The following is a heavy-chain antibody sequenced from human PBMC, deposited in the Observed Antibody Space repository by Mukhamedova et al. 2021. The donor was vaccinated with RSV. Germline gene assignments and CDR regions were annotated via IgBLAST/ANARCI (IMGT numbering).Heavy chain of an antibody. J-gene: IGHJ4*02. V-gene: IGHV4-30-2*05. D-gene: IGHD6-6*01. Sequence: GPYYNPSLQSRVTISVDTSNNQFSLKLSSVTAADTAVSYCARVRGYSSSSFFFDYWGQGTLVTVSS. CDR2: GP. CDR3: ARVRGYSSSSFFFDY.